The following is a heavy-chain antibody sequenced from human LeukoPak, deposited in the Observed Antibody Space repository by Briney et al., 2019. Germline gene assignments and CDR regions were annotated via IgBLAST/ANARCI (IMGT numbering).Heavy chain of an antibody. J-gene: IGHJ4*02. V-gene: IGHV1-69*13. CDR2: IIPIFGTA. Sequence: SVKVPCKASGGTFSSYAISWVRQAPGQGLEWMGGIIPIFGTANYAQKFQGRVTITADESTSTAYMELSSLRSEDTAVYYCAREPLRGYSYGGYFDYWGQGTLVTVSS. CDR3: AREPLRGYSYGGYFDY. D-gene: IGHD5-18*01. CDR1: GGTFSSYA.